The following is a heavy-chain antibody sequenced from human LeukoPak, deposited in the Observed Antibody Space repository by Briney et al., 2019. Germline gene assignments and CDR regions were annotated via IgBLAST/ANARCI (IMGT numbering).Heavy chain of an antibody. J-gene: IGHJ6*02. CDR2: ISYDGSVK. CDR1: RFSFSDYA. Sequence: PGGSLRLSCAASRFSFSDYAMHWVRQAPGKGLAWVAVISYDGSVKYYAESVRGRFTISRDNSKNTLYLQMNSLRAEDTAVYYCARDGYGDYDYHYGMDVWGQGTTVTVSS. CDR3: ARDGYGDYDYHYGMDV. V-gene: IGHV3-30*04. D-gene: IGHD2-21*02.